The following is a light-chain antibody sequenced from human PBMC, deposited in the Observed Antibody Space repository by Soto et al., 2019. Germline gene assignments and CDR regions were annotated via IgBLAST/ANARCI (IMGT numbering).Light chain of an antibody. CDR3: AAWDDNLNGFYV. J-gene: IGLJ1*01. Sequence: QSVLTQPPSASGTPGQRVTISCSGSSSNIGSNSVNWYQQLPGTAPKLLIYYTNQRPSGVPDRFSGSKSDTSASLAISGLQSEDEADYYCAAWDDNLNGFYVFGTGTKLTVL. V-gene: IGLV1-44*01. CDR2: YTN. CDR1: SSNIGSNS.